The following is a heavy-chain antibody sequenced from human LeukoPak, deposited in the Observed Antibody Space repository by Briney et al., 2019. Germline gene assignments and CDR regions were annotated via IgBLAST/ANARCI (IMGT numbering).Heavy chain of an antibody. CDR1: GGSISSYY. V-gene: IGHV4-59*01. CDR2: IYYSGST. D-gene: IGHD3-9*01. Sequence: KPSETLSLTCTVSGGSISSYYWSWIRQPPGKGLEWIGYIYYSGSTNYNPSLKSRVTISVDTSKNQFSLKLSSVTAADTAVYYCARGRGLRYFDWQNWFDPWGQGTLVTVSS. CDR3: ARGRGLRYFDWQNWFDP. J-gene: IGHJ5*02.